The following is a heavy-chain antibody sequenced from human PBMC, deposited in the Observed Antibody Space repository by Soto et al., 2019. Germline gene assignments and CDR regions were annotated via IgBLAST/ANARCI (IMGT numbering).Heavy chain of an antibody. CDR3: ARESEDLTSNFDY. Sequence: DVQLSESGGGLVQPGGSLRLTCAASGFSFNSHAMTWVRQAPGRGLEWVSSISSTTNYIYYGDSMKGRFTISRDNAKNSLYLEMNSLRAEDTAVYYCARESEDLTSNFDYWGQGTLVTVSS. V-gene: IGHV3-21*06. CDR1: GFSFNSHA. J-gene: IGHJ4*02. CDR2: ISSTTNYI.